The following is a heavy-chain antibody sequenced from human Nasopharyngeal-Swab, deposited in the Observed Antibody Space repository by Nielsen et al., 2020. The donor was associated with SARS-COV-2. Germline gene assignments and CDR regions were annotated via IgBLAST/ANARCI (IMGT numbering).Heavy chain of an antibody. Sequence: SETLSLTCAISGGSISSYYWSWIRQPPGKGLEWIGCIHYSGSTYYNPPLKSRVTMAVDTSNNQFSLKVTSVTAADTAVYYCAREQRGGDFWTRHYYNGMDVWGQGTTVTVSS. V-gene: IGHV4-59*13. CDR2: IHYSGST. J-gene: IGHJ6*02. CDR1: GGSISSYY. CDR3: AREQRGGDFWTRHYYNGMDV. D-gene: IGHD3/OR15-3a*01.